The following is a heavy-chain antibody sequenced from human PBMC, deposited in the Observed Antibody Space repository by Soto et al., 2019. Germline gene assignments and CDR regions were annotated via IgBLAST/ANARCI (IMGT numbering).Heavy chain of an antibody. D-gene: IGHD2-21*01. J-gene: IGHJ6*03. Sequence: SETLSLTCGVSGGALSDYFWGWVRQPPGMALEWIGEINHLGSINYNPSLKSRVTMSVDTSKNQFSLTLNSVTAADTATYYCARGGISHWAYFYYMDVWDRGTTVTVSS. V-gene: IGHV4-34*01. CDR3: ARGGISHWAYFYYMDV. CDR2: INHLGSI. CDR1: GGALSDYF.